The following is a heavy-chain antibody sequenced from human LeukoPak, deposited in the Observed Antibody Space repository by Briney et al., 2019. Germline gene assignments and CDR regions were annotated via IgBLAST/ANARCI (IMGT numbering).Heavy chain of an antibody. CDR2: ISAYNGNT. CDR1: GYTFTSYG. Sequence: ASVKVSCKASGYTFTSYGISWVRQAPGQGLEWMGWISAYNGNTNYAQKLQGRVTMTTDTSTSTAYMELRSLGSDDTAVYYCARRYGSGSQYNWFDPWGQGTLVTVSS. J-gene: IGHJ5*02. D-gene: IGHD3-10*01. V-gene: IGHV1-18*01. CDR3: ARRYGSGSQYNWFDP.